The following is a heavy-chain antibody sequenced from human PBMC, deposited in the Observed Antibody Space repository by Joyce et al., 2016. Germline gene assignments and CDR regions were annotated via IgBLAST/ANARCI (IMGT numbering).Heavy chain of an antibody. V-gene: IGHV3-21*01. CDR1: GFTFSSYS. D-gene: IGHD2-8*01. CDR3: ARSSYTNGIFDY. CDR2: LSSSSSYI. Sequence: EVQLVESGGGLVKPGGSLRLSCAAYGFTFSSYSMSWVRQVQGKGLEWVSSLSSSSSYIKYTDSVKGGFTISRDNAKNSLYLQMNSLRVEDTAVYYCARSSYTNGIFDYWGQGTLVTVSS. J-gene: IGHJ4*02.